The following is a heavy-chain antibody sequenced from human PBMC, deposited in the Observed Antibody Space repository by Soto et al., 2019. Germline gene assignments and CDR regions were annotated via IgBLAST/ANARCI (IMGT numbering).Heavy chain of an antibody. CDR1: GYSISSGYY. CDR3: AGGRDYSNNWFDP. CDR2: IYHSGST. V-gene: IGHV4-38-2*02. D-gene: IGHD4-4*01. J-gene: IGHJ5*02. Sequence: SETLSLTCTVSGYSISSGYYWGWIRQPPGKGLEWIGSIYHSGSTYYNPSLKSRVTISVDTSKNQFSLKLSSVTAADTAVYYCAGGRDYSNNWFDPWGQGTLVTVSS.